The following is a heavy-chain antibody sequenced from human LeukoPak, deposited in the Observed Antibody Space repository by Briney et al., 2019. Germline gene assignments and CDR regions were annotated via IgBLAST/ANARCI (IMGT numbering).Heavy chain of an antibody. J-gene: IGHJ1*01. V-gene: IGHV3-30*03. CDR3: ARGAHTFSTTWFNEYLPH. CDR2: ISYDGSRK. CDR1: GFTFADFA. D-gene: IGHD3-10*01. Sequence: GGSLRLSCAASGFTFADFAIHWVRQAPGKGLEWLAVISYDGSRKSYSDSVKGRFTISRDNSKKTVSLQMNSPRLEDTAVYFCARGAHTFSTTWFNEYLPHWGQGALVTVSS.